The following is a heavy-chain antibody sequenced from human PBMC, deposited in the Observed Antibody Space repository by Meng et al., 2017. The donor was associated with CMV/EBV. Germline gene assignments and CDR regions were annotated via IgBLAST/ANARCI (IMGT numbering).Heavy chain of an antibody. CDR1: GGTFSSYA. D-gene: IGHD6-19*01. V-gene: IGHV1-69*05. Sequence: SVKVSCKASGGTFSSYAISWVRQAPGQGLEWMGGIIPIFGTANYAQKFQGRVTITTDESTSTAYMELSSLRSEDRAVYYCASGWYGTAFDYWGQGTLVTVSS. J-gene: IGHJ4*02. CDR2: IIPIFGTA. CDR3: ASGWYGTAFDY.